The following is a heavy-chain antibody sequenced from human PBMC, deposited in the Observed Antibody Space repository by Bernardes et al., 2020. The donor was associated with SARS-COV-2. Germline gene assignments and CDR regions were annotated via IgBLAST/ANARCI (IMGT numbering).Heavy chain of an antibody. CDR1: GYTFIGYY. Sequence: ASVKDSCKASGYTFIGYYIHWVRQAPGLGLEWMGWMNPNSGGTNCAQKFHDRVTMTRDTSITTAYIELNSLMSDDTAVYYCARGHDTWTDVYYSYYNGMDVWGQGTTITISS. D-gene: IGHD1-1*01. CDR3: ARGHDTWTDVYYSYYNGMDV. V-gene: IGHV1-2*02. CDR2: MNPNSGGT. J-gene: IGHJ6*02.